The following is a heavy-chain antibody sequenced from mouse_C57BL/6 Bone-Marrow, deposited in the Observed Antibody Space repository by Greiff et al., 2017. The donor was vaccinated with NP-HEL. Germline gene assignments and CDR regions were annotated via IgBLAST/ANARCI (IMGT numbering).Heavy chain of an antibody. CDR2: IYPGDGDT. Sequence: QVQLQQSGPELVKPGASVKISCKASGYAFSSSWMNWVKQRPGKGLEWIGRIYPGDGDTNYNGKFKGKATLTADKSSSTAYMQLSSLTSEDSAVYFCARCSNYEGNMVDYWGQGTSVTVSS. CDR3: ARCSNYEGNMVDY. V-gene: IGHV1-82*01. J-gene: IGHJ4*01. CDR1: GYAFSSSW. D-gene: IGHD2-5*01.